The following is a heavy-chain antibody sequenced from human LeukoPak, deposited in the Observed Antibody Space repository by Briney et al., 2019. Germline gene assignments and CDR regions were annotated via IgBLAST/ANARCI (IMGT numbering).Heavy chain of an antibody. CDR1: GFTFSGYE. J-gene: IGHJ4*02. CDR3: ARTVGTLDY. CDR2: ISSSGSTI. D-gene: IGHD1-1*01. V-gene: IGHV3-48*03. Sequence: PGGSLRLSCAASGFTFSGYEMNWVRQAPGKGLEWVSYISSSGSTIYYADSVKSRFTISRDNAKNSLYLQMSSLRAEDTAVYYCARTVGTLDYWGQGTLVTVSS.